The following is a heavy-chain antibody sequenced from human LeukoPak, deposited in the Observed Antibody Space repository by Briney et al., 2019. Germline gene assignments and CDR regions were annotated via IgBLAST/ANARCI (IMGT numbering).Heavy chain of an antibody. V-gene: IGHV3-23*01. CDR2: ISGSGGDK. Sequence: GGSLRLSCTASAFTFSTYAMSWARQAPGKGLEWVSAISGSGGDKYYAASVKGRFTISRDNSKNTLYLQINSLRAEDTAVYYCAKDGLGCSGGSCYSDYGGQGTLVTVSS. D-gene: IGHD2-15*01. CDR1: AFTFSTYA. J-gene: IGHJ4*02. CDR3: AKDGLGCSGGSCYSDY.